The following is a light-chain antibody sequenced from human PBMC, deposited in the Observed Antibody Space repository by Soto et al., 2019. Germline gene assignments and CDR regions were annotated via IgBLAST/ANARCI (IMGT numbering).Light chain of an antibody. V-gene: IGKV3-11*01. CDR1: QYVGSR. CDR3: HQRQSWPRT. CDR2: YMS. Sequence: EIVLTQSPATLSSSPGETATLSCRASQYVGSRLAWYQHKPGQAPRLLIYYMSKRATGIPARFSGSGSGTDFTLTISSVAPDDFGIYYCHQRQSWPRTFGQGTKVDIK. J-gene: IGKJ1*01.